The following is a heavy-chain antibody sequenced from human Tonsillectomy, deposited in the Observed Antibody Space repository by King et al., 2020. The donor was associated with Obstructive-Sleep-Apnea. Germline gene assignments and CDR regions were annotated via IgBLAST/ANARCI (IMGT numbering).Heavy chain of an antibody. Sequence: VQLVESGGGLVQPGGSLRLSCAASGFTFSSYDMHWVRQAPGKGLEWVSAIGTAGDTYYPGSVKGRFTISRENAKNSLYLQMNSLRAGDTAVYYCAREGSSEVFDYWGQGTLVTVSS. V-gene: IGHV3-13*01. CDR2: IGTAGDT. CDR1: GFTFSSYD. J-gene: IGHJ4*02. CDR3: AREGSSEVFDY.